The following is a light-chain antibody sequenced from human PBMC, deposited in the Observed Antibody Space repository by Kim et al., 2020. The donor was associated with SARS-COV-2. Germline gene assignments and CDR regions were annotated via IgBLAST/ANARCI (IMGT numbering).Light chain of an antibody. CDR2: DVS. CDR3: CSYAGSYALGV. Sequence: QSVTIACTGTSSDVGGYSYVPWYQQHPGKAPTVLIYDVSKRPSGVPDRFSGSKSGNTASLTISGLQAGDEADYYCCSYAGSYALGVFGGGTQLTVL. J-gene: IGLJ3*02. V-gene: IGLV2-11*01. CDR1: SSDVGGYSY.